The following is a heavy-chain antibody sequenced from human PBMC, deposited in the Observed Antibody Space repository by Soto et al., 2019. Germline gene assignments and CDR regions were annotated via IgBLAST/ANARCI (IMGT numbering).Heavy chain of an antibody. CDR2: TYYRSKWYN. V-gene: IGHV6-1*01. J-gene: IGHJ6*02. CDR1: GDSVSSNSAA. CDR3: AREVAVTGTGNYYFGIDV. D-gene: IGHD6-19*01. Sequence: SQTLSLTCAISGDSVSSNSAALNWIRQSPSRGLEWLGRTYYRSKWYNEYAIFVKSRITINPDTSKNQFSLHLNSATPEDTAVYYCAREVAVTGTGNYYFGIDVWGQGTTVTVSS.